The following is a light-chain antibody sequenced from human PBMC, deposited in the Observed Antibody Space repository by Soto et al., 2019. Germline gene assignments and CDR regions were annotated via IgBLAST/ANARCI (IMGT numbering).Light chain of an antibody. V-gene: IGLV2-14*01. CDR3: SSYTGSSTHV. CDR1: SSDVGGYNY. J-gene: IGLJ3*02. Sequence: QSALTQPASVSGSPGQSITISCTGTSSDVGGYNYVSWYQQPPGKAPKLMIYDVSNRPSGVSIRFSGSKSGNTASLTISGLKTEDEADYYCSSYTGSSTHVFGGGTKLTFL. CDR2: DVS.